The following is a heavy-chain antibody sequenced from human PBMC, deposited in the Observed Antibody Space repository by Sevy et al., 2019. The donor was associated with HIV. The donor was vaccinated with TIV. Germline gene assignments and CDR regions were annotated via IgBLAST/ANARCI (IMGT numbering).Heavy chain of an antibody. V-gene: IGHV1-18*01. J-gene: IGHJ4*02. CDR1: GYTFTSYG. CDR2: ISAYNGNT. D-gene: IGHD2-8*02. Sequence: ASVKVSCKASGYTFTSYGISWVRQAPGQGLEWRGWISAYNGNTNYAQKLQGRVTMTTDTSTSTAYMELRSLRSDDTAVYYCARGGYCTGGVCYRGRGVFDYWGQGTLVTVSS. CDR3: ARGGYCTGGVCYRGRGVFDY.